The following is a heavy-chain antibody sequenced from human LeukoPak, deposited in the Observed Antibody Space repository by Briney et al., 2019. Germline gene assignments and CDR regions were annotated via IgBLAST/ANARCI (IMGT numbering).Heavy chain of an antibody. CDR3: ASNGGQLSGWFDP. CDR2: ISSSSSYI. J-gene: IGHJ5*02. D-gene: IGHD2-8*01. V-gene: IGHV3-21*01. CDR1: GFTFSSYS. Sequence: PGGSLRLSCAASGFTFSSYSMDWVRQAPGKGLEWVSSISSSSSYIYYADSVKGRFTISRDNAKNSLYLQMNSLRAEDTAVYYCASNGGQLSGWFDPWGQGTLVTVSS.